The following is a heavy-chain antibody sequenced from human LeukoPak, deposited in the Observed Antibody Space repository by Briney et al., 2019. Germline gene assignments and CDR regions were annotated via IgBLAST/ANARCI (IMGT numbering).Heavy chain of an antibody. CDR1: GFTFSSYA. D-gene: IGHD3-22*01. J-gene: IGHJ3*02. V-gene: IGHV3-23*01. CDR2: ISGSGGST. Sequence: PGGSLRLSCAASGFTFSSYAMSWVRQAPGKGLEWVSAISGSGGSTSYAQRFQGRVTMTRDTSTSTVYMELSSLRSEDTAVYYCARDHYYDSSGYENRRAFDIWGQGTMVTVSS. CDR3: ARDHYYDSSGYENRRAFDI.